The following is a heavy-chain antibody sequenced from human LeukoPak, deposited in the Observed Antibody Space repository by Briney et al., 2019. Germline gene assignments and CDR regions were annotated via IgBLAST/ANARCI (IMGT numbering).Heavy chain of an antibody. CDR2: INTGGSA. V-gene: IGHV3-53*01. CDR1: GFIVSSNY. CDR3: ARARGSSWYRSRTFYY. J-gene: IGHJ4*02. D-gene: IGHD6-13*01. Sequence: GGSLRLSCAASGFIVSSNYMSWVRQAPGKGLEWVSLINTGGSADYADSVKGRFTISRDNSKNTVYLQMNRLRVEDTAVYYCARARGSSWYRSRTFYYWGQGTLVTVSS.